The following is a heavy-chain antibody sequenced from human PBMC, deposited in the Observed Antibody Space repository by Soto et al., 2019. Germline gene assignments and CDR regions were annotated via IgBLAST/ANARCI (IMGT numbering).Heavy chain of an antibody. CDR1: GFTFSRYA. Sequence: GGSLRLSCAASGFTFSRYAMSWVRQAPGKGLEWVSTFNCPGGGTYYAYSVKVRFTISRDNFKSSLYLQMSSLRAEDTAVYYCAKGKISTTNYTSFHXWGQGTLVTVSX. J-gene: IGHJ4*02. CDR2: FNCPGGGT. V-gene: IGHV3-23*01. CDR3: AKGKISTTNYTSFHX. D-gene: IGHD4-4*01.